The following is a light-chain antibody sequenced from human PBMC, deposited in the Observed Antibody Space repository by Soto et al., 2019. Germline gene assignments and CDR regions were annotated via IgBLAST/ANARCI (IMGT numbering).Light chain of an antibody. V-gene: IGKV1-5*03. CDR3: QQYNSFPLT. CDR2: KAS. J-gene: IGKJ3*01. Sequence: DIQMTQSPSTLSAPVGDRGTITCRASQFMSVWLAWYQQKPGTAPKLLIYKASSLESGVPTRFSGSGSGTEFTLTISSLQPDDSATYYCQQYNSFPLTFGPGTKVDIK. CDR1: QFMSVW.